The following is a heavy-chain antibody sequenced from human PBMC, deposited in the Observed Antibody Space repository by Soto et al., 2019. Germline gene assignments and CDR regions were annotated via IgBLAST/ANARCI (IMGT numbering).Heavy chain of an antibody. D-gene: IGHD5-18*01. Sequence: QVQLVESGGGVVQPGRSLRLSCAASGFTFSSYGMHWVRQAPGKGLEWVAVIWYDGSNKYYADSVKGRFTISRDNSKNTLYLQMNSLRAEDTAVYYCARDRGYSLPCYYYYGMDVWGQGTTVTVSS. CDR1: GFTFSSYG. CDR2: IWYDGSNK. V-gene: IGHV3-33*01. J-gene: IGHJ6*02. CDR3: ARDRGYSLPCYYYYGMDV.